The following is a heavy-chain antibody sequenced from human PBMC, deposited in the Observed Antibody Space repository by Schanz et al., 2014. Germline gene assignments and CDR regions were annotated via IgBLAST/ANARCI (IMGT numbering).Heavy chain of an antibody. J-gene: IGHJ5*02. V-gene: IGHV4-28*05. D-gene: IGHD5-12*01. Sequence: QVQLQESGPGLVKPSETLSLTCVVSRHSFSSSNWWGWIRQPPGKGLEWIGYIYYSGNIYCNSSLKSRVPMSADTSKNQISLKRNSVTAADTAVYYCARGGSVATIAPYTWFDPWGQGTLVTVSS. CDR1: RHSFSSSNW. CDR3: ARGGSVATIAPYTWFDP. CDR2: IYYSGNI.